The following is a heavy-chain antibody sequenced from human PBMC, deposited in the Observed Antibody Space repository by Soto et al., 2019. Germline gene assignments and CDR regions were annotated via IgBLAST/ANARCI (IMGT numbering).Heavy chain of an antibody. CDR3: AKVAPFILGSPF. J-gene: IGHJ4*02. V-gene: IGHV3-48*03. D-gene: IGHD2-21*01. Sequence: EVKLVESGGALVQPGGSLRLSCTASGLDFSGSEMNWFRQAPGKGLEWVAYITGSGGVMFHADPVKGRFSISRDNAKNSLFLEMNNLTADDTGVYYCAKVAPFILGSPFWGQGTLVTVSS. CDR2: ITGSGGVM. CDR1: GLDFSGSE.